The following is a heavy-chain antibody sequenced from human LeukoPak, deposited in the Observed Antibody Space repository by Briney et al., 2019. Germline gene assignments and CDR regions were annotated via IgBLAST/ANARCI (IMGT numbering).Heavy chain of an antibody. CDR1: GGPISSSSYY. CDR2: IYYSGST. V-gene: IGHV4-39*01. Sequence: SETLSLPCTVSGGPISSSSYYWRSIPQPPAKGLEWNGSIYYSGSTYYNPSLKSRVTISVDTSKNQFSLKLSSVTAADTAVYYCARTGLDYGVRYFDLWGRGTLVTVSS. J-gene: IGHJ2*01. CDR3: ARTGLDYGVRYFDL. D-gene: IGHD4-17*01.